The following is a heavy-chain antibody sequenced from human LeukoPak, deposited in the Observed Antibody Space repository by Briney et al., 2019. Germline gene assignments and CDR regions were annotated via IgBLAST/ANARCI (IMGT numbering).Heavy chain of an antibody. J-gene: IGHJ4*02. CDR3: ARVRDVAARPY. CDR1: GYTFTSYD. Sequence: GASVKVSCKASGYTFTSYDINLVRQATGQGLEWMGWMSPNSGNTGYAQKFQGRVTMTRNTSISTAYMELSSLRSEDTAVYYCARVRDVAARPYWGQGTLVTVSS. CDR2: MSPNSGNT. D-gene: IGHD6-6*01. V-gene: IGHV1-8*01.